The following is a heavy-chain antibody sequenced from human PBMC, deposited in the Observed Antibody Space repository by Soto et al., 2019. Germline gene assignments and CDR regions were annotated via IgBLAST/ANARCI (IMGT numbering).Heavy chain of an antibody. D-gene: IGHD3-10*01. CDR1: GYTFTNYG. J-gene: IGHJ5*02. CDR3: ARGVGSGSYYNQYNWFDP. CDR2: INVYNGNT. Sequence: QVQLVQSGGEVKKPGASVKVSCKASGYTFTNYGISWVRPAPGQGLEWMGWINVYNGNTKYAQKVQGRVTMTTDTSTRTAYMELRSLRSDDTAVYYCARGVGSGSYYNQYNWFDPWGQGTLVTVSS. V-gene: IGHV1-18*01.